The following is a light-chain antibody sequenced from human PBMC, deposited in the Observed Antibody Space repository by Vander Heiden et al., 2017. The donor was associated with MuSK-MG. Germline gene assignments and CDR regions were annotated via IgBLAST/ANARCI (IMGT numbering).Light chain of an antibody. CDR1: QDISNY. J-gene: IGKJ3*01. Sequence: DLQMTQSLSSLYASVGDRVTCICQASQDISNYVRWYQQKPEKAPKLLIDDASNLRTGVPSRCSGSGSGTDFTFTICSLQPEDIATYYCQQYSNLFTFGHGTKVDIK. V-gene: IGKV1-33*01. CDR3: QQYSNLFT. CDR2: DAS.